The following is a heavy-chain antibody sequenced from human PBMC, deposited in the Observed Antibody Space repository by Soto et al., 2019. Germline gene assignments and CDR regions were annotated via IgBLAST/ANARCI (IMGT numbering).Heavy chain of an antibody. V-gene: IGHV1-8*01. D-gene: IGHD3-9*01. Sequence: QVQLVQSGAEVKKPGASVKVSCKASGYTFTSYDINWVRQATGQGLEWMGWMNPNSGNTGYAQKSQGRLTMTRNTSISTAYMELSSLRSEDTAVYYCARAWGRTYDILTGGYYYMDVWGKGTTVTVSS. CDR1: GYTFTSYD. CDR3: ARAWGRTYDILTGGYYYMDV. J-gene: IGHJ6*03. CDR2: MNPNSGNT.